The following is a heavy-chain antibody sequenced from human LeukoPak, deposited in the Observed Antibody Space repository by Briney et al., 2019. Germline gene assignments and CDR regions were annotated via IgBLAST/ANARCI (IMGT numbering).Heavy chain of an antibody. V-gene: IGHV4-61*02. J-gene: IGHJ3*02. D-gene: IGHD6-19*01. CDR2: IYTSGST. CDR3: ASAGSGWYGAAFDI. Sequence: SQTLSLTCTVSGGSISSGSYYWSWIRQPAGKGLEWIGRIYTSGSTNYNPSLKSRVTISVDTSKNQFSLKLSSVTAADTAVYYCASAGSGWYGAAFDIWGQGTMVTVSS. CDR1: GGSISSGSYY.